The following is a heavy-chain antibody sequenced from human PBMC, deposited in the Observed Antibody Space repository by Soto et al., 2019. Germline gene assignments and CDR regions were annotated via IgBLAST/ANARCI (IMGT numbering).Heavy chain of an antibody. J-gene: IGHJ4*02. Sequence: EVQLLESGGGLVQPGGSLRLSCAASGFTFSSYAMSWVRQAPGKGLEWVSAISGSGGSTYYADSVKGRFTISRDNSKSMLYLQMYSLRAEDTAVYYCANDHGGYSGYVPFDYWGQGTLVTVSS. CDR2: ISGSGGST. CDR3: ANDHGGYSGYVPFDY. D-gene: IGHD5-12*01. CDR1: GFTFSSYA. V-gene: IGHV3-23*01.